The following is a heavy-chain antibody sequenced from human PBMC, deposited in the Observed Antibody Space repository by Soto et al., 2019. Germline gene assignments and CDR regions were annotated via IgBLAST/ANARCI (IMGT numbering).Heavy chain of an antibody. CDR2: IHHSGST. CDR3: ARAIAARPPSVYYYYYCMAV. Sequence: QVQLQQWGAGLLKPSETLSLTCAVYGGSFSGYYWIWSRQPPGKGLEWIGEIHHSGSTNYNPSLKSRVPISVDTSKTQCSLKLSSVTAADTAVYYCARAIAARPPSVYYYYYCMAVWGKGTTVTVSS. D-gene: IGHD6-6*01. V-gene: IGHV4-34*01. CDR1: GGSFSGYY. J-gene: IGHJ6*03.